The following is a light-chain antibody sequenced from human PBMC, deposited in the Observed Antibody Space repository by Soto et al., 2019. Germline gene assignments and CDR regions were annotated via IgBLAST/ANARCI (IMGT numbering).Light chain of an antibody. Sequence: QSVLTQPPSASGTPGQRITISCSGSSSNIGDNYVYWYQLLPGAAHKLLIYRNNERPSGVPDRFSGSKSGTSASLAISGLRSEDEAVYSCAAWDDSLSGPLFGGGTKLTVL. J-gene: IGLJ2*01. CDR1: SSNIGDNY. V-gene: IGLV1-47*01. CDR3: AAWDDSLSGPL. CDR2: RNN.